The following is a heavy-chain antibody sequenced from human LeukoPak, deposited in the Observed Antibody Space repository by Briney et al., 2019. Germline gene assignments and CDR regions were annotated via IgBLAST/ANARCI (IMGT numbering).Heavy chain of an antibody. V-gene: IGHV2-5*01. J-gene: IGHJ3*02. D-gene: IGHD3-22*01. CDR2: IYWNDEK. CDR3: AHTQYYYDSGGVDDGFDI. Sequence: SGPALVKPTQTLTLTCTFSGFSLSTSGVGVGWVRQPPGKAPEWLALIYWNDEKRYSPSLKSRLTITKDTSKIQVVLAMTNVDPVDAATYYCAHTQYYYDSGGVDDGFDIWGQGTMVTVSS. CDR1: GFSLSTSGVG.